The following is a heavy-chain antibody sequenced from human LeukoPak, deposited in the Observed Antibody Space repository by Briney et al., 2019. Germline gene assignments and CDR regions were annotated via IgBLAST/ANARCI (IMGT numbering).Heavy chain of an antibody. CDR3: ARRVGTSWHFDH. CDR2: IYPGDSDT. D-gene: IGHD6-13*01. J-gene: IGHJ4*02. V-gene: IGHV5-51*01. CDR1: GYSFSTYW. Sequence: GESLKISCKASGYSFSTYWIVWVRQMPGKGLEWMGIIYPGDSDTRYSPSFQGQVTISADKSISSAYLQWSSLKASDTAMYYCARRVGTSWHFDHWGQGTLVTVSS.